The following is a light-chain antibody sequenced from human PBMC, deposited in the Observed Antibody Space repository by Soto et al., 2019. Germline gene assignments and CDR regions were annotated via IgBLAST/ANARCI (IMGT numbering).Light chain of an antibody. CDR3: SSYTTSHTVI. CDR1: NIDVSAYNY. Sequence: QSALTQPASVSGSPGQSITISCTGTNIDVSAYNYVSWYQQHPGKAPKLMIYDVNIRPSGVSNRFSGSKSGNTASLTISRLQAEDETDYYCSSYTTSHTVIFGGGTKLIVL. CDR2: DVN. J-gene: IGLJ2*01. V-gene: IGLV2-14*03.